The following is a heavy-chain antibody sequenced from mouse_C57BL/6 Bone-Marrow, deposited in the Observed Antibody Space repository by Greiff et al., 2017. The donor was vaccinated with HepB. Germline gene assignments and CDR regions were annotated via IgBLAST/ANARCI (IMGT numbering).Heavy chain of an antibody. CDR2: IYPSDSET. CDR3: ARKNYYGSSVWFAY. D-gene: IGHD1-1*01. J-gene: IGHJ3*01. CDR1: GYTFTSYW. V-gene: IGHV1-61*01. Sequence: QVQLQQPGAELVRPGSSVKLSCKASGYTFTSYWMDWVKQRPGQGLEWIGNIYPSDSETNYNQKFKDKATLTVDKSSSTAYMQLSSLTSEDSAVYYCARKNYYGSSVWFAYWGQGTMVTVSA.